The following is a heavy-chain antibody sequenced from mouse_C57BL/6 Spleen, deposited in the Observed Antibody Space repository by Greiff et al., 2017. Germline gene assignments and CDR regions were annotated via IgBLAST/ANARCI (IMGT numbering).Heavy chain of an antibody. CDR3: ASYYYGSSPFAY. CDR2: IDPEDGVT. D-gene: IGHD1-1*01. J-gene: IGHJ3*01. Sequence: VHVKQSGAELVRPGASVKLSCTASGFNIKDYYMHWVKQRPEQGLEWIGRIDPEDGVTEYAPKFQGKATMTADTSSNTAYLQLSSLTSEDTAVYYCASYYYGSSPFAYWGQGTLVTVSA. V-gene: IGHV14-1*01. CDR1: GFNIKDYY.